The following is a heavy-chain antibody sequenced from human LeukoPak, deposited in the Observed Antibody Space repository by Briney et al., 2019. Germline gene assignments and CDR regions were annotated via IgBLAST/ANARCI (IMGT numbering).Heavy chain of an antibody. V-gene: IGHV3-7*03. CDR2: TMPDGSVK. Sequence: PGGSLRLSCVGSGFTFKNYWMNWVRQAPGRGLEWVANTMPDGSVKNYLDSVKGRFTISRDNSKNTLYLQMNSLRAEDTAVYYCAKGSTSSGWYNYWGQGTLVTVSS. D-gene: IGHD6-19*01. CDR1: GFTFKNYW. J-gene: IGHJ4*02. CDR3: AKGSTSSGWYNY.